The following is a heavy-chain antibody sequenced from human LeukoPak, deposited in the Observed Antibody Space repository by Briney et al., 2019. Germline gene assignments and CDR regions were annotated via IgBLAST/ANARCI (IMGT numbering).Heavy chain of an antibody. Sequence: GGSLRLSCAASGFTFSSYSMNWVRQAPGKGLEWVSSISSSSSYIYYADSVKGRFTISRDNAKNTLYLQMNSLRAEDTAVYYCARGLVVVPAALRYWGQGTLVTVSS. CDR1: GFTFSSYS. D-gene: IGHD2-2*01. CDR3: ARGLVVVPAALRY. CDR2: ISSSSSYI. V-gene: IGHV3-21*01. J-gene: IGHJ4*02.